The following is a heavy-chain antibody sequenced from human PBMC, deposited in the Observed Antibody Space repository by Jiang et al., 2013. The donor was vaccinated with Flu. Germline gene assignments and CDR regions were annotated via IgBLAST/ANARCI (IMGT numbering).Heavy chain of an antibody. J-gene: IGHJ4*02. Sequence: TSGVGVGWIRQPPGKALEWLALIYWDDDKRYSPSLKSRLTITKDTSKNQVVLTMTNMDPVDTATYYCAHRREGDYVWGIIDYWGQGTLVTVSS. CDR1: TSGVG. V-gene: IGHV2-5*02. CDR2: IYWDDDK. CDR3: AHRREGDYVWGIIDY. D-gene: IGHD3-16*01.